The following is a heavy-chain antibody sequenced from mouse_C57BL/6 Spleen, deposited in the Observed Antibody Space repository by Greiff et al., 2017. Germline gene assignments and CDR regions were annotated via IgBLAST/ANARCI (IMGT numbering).Heavy chain of an antibody. V-gene: IGHV5-2*01. J-gene: IGHJ4*01. Sequence: EVQVVESGGGLVQPGESLKLSCESNEYEFPSHDMSWVRQTPEKRLELVAAINSDGGSTYYPDTMERRFIISRDNTKKTLYLQMSSLRSEDTALYYGARGGYLYAMDYWGQGTSVTVSS. D-gene: IGHD2-2*01. CDR1: EYEFPSHD. CDR3: ARGGYLYAMDY. CDR2: INSDGGST.